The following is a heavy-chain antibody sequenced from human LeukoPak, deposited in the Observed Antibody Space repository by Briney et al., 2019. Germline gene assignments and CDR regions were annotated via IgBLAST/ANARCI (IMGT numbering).Heavy chain of an antibody. V-gene: IGHV4-59*01. Sequence: PSETLSLTCTVSGGSISTYYWSWIRQPPGKGLEWIGSIYSSGSTNYNPSLKSRVTISLDTSKNQFSLKLSSVTAADTAVYYCARESLYYYASSGPSRADYFFDYWGQGTLVTVSS. CDR1: GGSISTYY. J-gene: IGHJ4*02. CDR3: ARESLYYYASSGPSRADYFFDY. CDR2: IYSSGST. D-gene: IGHD3-22*01.